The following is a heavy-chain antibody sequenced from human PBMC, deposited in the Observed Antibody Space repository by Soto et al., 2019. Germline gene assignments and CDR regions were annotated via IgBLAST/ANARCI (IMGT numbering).Heavy chain of an antibody. CDR2: TYYSVTT. D-gene: IGHD3-10*01. CDR1: GGSISSGDYY. V-gene: IGHV4-30-4*01. Sequence: QVQLQESGPGLVKPSQTLSLTCTVSGGSISSGDYYWSWIRQPPGKGLEWIGYTYYSVTTYYNPSLKSPVTISLDTSKNQLSLKLRAVTAADTAVYYCARDTMIRGVIIGTDYWGQGTLVTVSS. CDR3: ARDTMIRGVIIGTDY. J-gene: IGHJ4*02.